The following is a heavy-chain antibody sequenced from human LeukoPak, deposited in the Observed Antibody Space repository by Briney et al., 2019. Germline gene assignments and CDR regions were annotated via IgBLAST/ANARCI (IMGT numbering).Heavy chain of an antibody. Sequence: SGTLSLTCAVSGGSISRSNWWSWVRQPLGKGLEWIGEIYHSGSTNYNPSLKSRVTISVDKSKNQFSLKLSSVTAADTAVYYCARDVGRDYCGGDRNIDYWGQGTLVTVSS. CDR2: IYHSGST. CDR3: ARDVGRDYCGGDRNIDY. V-gene: IGHV4-4*02. CDR1: GGSISRSNW. J-gene: IGHJ4*02. D-gene: IGHD2-21*02.